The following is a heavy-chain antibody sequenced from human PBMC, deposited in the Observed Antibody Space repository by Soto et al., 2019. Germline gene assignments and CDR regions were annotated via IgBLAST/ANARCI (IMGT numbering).Heavy chain of an antibody. V-gene: IGHV4-34*01. D-gene: IGHD1-1*01. J-gene: IGHJ6*02. CDR1: GGSFSVYY. CDR2: INHSGST. CDR3: ARVXVGSNWNIYYYYYGMDV. Sequence: PSETLSLTCAVYGGSFSVYYWSWIRQPPGKGLEWIGEINHSGSTNYNPSLKSRVTISVDTSKNQFSLKLSSVTAADTAVYYCARVXVGSNWNIYYYYYGMDVWGQGTTVTVSS.